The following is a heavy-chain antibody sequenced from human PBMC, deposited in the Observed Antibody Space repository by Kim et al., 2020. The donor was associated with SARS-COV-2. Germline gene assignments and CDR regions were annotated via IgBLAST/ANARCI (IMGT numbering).Heavy chain of an antibody. J-gene: IGHJ4*02. V-gene: IGHV4-4*02. CDR2: IYHSGST. CDR1: GGSISSSNW. CDR3: ARALYYDFWSGYSDY. Sequence: SETLSLTCAVSGGSISSSNWWSWVRQPPGKGLEWIGEIYHSGSTNYNPSLKSRVTISVDKSKNQFSLKLSSVTAADTAVYYCARALYYDFWSGYSDYWGQGTLVTVSS. D-gene: IGHD3-3*01.